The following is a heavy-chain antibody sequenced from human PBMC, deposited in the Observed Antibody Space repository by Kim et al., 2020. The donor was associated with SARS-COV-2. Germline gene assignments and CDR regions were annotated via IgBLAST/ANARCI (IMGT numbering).Heavy chain of an antibody. J-gene: IGHJ6*02. CDR1: GYTFSSYG. CDR3: AGGGREQPRPYEYKGFDA. CDR2: ISPYNGNI. D-gene: IGHD3-16*01. Sequence: ASVKVSCKASGYTFSSYGIGWVRQAPGQGLEWMGWISPYNGNIRHTQQFRDRVTMTTDTSTNSAYMELESLGSDDTAVYYCAGGGREQPRPYEYKGFDAWSQGTTVTVS. V-gene: IGHV1-18*04.